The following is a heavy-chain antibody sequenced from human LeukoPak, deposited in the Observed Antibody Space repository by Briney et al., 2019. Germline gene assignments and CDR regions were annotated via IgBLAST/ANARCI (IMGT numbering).Heavy chain of an antibody. D-gene: IGHD6-13*01. CDR3: ARGRVSSSSWYSTYYYYFYMDV. J-gene: IGHJ6*03. CDR2: IHHSGST. Sequence: SETLSLTCAVSGGSISTNNWWTWVRQPPGKGLEWIGEIHHSGSTDYNPSLKSRVTISPDKSKNQFSLTLTSVTAADTAVYFCARGRVSSSSWYSTYYYYFYMDVWGKGTTVTVSS. CDR1: GGSISTNNW. V-gene: IGHV4-4*02.